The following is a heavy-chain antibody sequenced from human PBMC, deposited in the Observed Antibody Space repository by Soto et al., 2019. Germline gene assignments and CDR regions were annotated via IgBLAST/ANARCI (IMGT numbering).Heavy chain of an antibody. Sequence: EVQLVESGGGLVLPGTSLRLSCAASGFTFDDYAMHWVRQAPGKGLEWVSGISWNSDTVVYADSVKGRFTISRDNAKTSLFLQMNSLRTEDTALFYFANSLRRQPLTRWTHVFEVWCRGTMVTVSS. V-gene: IGHV3-9*01. CDR1: GFTFDDYA. CDR2: ISWNSDTV. D-gene: IGHD2-2*01. J-gene: IGHJ3*01. CDR3: ANSLRRQPLTRWTHVFEV.